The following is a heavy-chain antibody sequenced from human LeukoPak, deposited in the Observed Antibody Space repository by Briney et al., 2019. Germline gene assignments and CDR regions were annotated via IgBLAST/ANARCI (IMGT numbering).Heavy chain of an antibody. CDR1: GYAFTSYY. Sequence: GASVKVSCKASGYAFTSYYIHWVRQAPGQGLEWMGWINTNTGNPTYAQGFTGRFVFSLDTSVSTAYLQISSLKAEDTAVYYCARRGNYGDFWFDPWGQGTLVTVSS. CDR2: INTNTGNP. V-gene: IGHV7-4-1*02. J-gene: IGHJ5*02. CDR3: ARRGNYGDFWFDP. D-gene: IGHD4-17*01.